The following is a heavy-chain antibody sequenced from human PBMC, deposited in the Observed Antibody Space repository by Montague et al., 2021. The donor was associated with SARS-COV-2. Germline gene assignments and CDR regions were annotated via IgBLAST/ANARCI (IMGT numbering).Heavy chain of an antibody. CDR1: GGSVSSGGYY. J-gene: IGHJ4*02. CDR3: ARVSLAAAATRSDY. Sequence: SETLSLTCTVSGGSVSSGGYYWSWIRGPPGKGLEWIGYIYYSGSTNYXPSLKSRVTISLDTSKNQFSLKLTSVTAADTAVYYCARVSLAAAATRSDYWGQGTLVTVSS. CDR2: IYYSGST. V-gene: IGHV4-61*08. D-gene: IGHD6-13*01.